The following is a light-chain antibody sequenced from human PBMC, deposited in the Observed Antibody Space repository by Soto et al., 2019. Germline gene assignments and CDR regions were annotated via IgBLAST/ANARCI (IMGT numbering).Light chain of an antibody. V-gene: IGKV3-20*01. CDR1: LSLPSRS. J-gene: IGKJ1*01. CDR2: AAS. Sequence: ELVLTQSPGTLSLSPGARATLSCRASLSLPSRSLAWYQQRPVQAPRVLISAASTRAADIPDRFSGSGSGTDFTLTINRLEPEDFAVYYCQQYDYSPRTFGQGTKVEVK. CDR3: QQYDYSPRT.